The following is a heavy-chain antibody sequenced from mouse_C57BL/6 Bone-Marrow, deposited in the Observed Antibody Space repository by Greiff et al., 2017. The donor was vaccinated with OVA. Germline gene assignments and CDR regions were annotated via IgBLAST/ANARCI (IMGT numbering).Heavy chain of an antibody. J-gene: IGHJ1*03. V-gene: IGHV5-16*01. CDR3: ARDGDGYRYWYFDV. Sequence: EVHLVESEGGLVQPGSSMKLSCTASGFTFSDYYMAWVRQVPEKGLEWVANINYDGSSTYYLDSLKSRFIISRDNAKNILYLQMSSLKSEDTATYYCARDGDGYRYWYFDVWGTGTTVTVSS. CDR1: GFTFSDYY. CDR2: INYDGSST. D-gene: IGHD2-3*01.